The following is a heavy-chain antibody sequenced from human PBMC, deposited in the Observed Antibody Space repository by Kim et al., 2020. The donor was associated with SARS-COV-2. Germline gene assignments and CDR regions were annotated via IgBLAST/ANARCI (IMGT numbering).Heavy chain of an antibody. D-gene: IGHD3-16*02. CDR2: ISWDGGST. V-gene: IGHV3-43*01. J-gene: IGHJ6*02. CDR1: GFTFDDYT. CDR3: AKAYDYVWGSYRYNYYGMDV. Sequence: GGSLRLSCAASGFTFDDYTMHWVRQAPGKGLEWVSLISWDGGSTYYADSVKGRFTISRDNSKNSLYLQMNSLRTEDTALYYCAKAYDYVWGSYRYNYYGMDVWGQGTTVTVSS.